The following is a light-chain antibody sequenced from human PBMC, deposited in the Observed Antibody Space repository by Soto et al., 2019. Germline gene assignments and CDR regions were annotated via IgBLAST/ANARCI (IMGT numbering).Light chain of an antibody. J-gene: IGKJ4*01. CDR3: QQVNSFPLP. Sequence: DIQMTQSPSSVSASVGDRVSITCRASQGISNWLAWYQQKPGRAPKLLRYTGSSLQSGVPSRFSGTGSGTDFTLTISSLQPEDVATYYCQQVNSFPLPFGGGTKVEIK. V-gene: IGKV1-12*01. CDR1: QGISNW. CDR2: TGS.